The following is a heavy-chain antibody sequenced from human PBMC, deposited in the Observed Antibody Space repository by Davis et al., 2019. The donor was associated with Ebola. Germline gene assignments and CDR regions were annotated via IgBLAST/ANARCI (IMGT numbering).Heavy chain of an antibody. CDR3: ARKMVYGGPDY. CDR2: IYYSGST. D-gene: IGHD2-8*01. Sequence: MPGGSLRLSCAVYGGSFSGYYWTWIRQPPGKGLEWIGYIYYSGSTNYNPSLKSRVTISVDTSKNQFSLKLSSVTAADTAVYYCARKMVYGGPDYWGQGTLVTVSS. J-gene: IGHJ4*02. CDR1: GGSFSGYY. V-gene: IGHV4-59*01.